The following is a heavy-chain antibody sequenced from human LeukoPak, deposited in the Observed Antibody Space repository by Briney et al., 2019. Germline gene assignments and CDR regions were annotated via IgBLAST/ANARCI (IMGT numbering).Heavy chain of an antibody. D-gene: IGHD3-22*01. CDR1: SGSIGSYY. Sequence: PSETLSLTCTVSSGSIGSYYWSWIRQPPGKGLEWIGYIYYSGSTNYSPSLKSRVTISVDTSKNQFSLKLRSVPASDTAMYYCARSERITMILGGAFDIWGQGTMVTVSS. CDR3: ARSERITMILGGAFDI. CDR2: IYYSGST. J-gene: IGHJ3*02. V-gene: IGHV4-59*08.